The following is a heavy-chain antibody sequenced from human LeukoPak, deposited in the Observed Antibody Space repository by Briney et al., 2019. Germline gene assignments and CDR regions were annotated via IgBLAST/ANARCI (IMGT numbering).Heavy chain of an antibody. V-gene: IGHV3-21*01. D-gene: IGHD6-19*01. CDR1: GLTPRGDT. Sequence: PRGSPRLSRAASGLTPRGDTMSCGSEAPGKGGEWVSAMRVSGSYIYYADPVKGRFTISRDNAKNSLYLQMNSLRAEDTAVYYCARGPTSLNGRAVAEQSNWFDPWGQGTLVTVSS. J-gene: IGHJ5*02. CDR2: MRVSGSYI. CDR3: ARGPTSLNGRAVAEQSNWFDP.